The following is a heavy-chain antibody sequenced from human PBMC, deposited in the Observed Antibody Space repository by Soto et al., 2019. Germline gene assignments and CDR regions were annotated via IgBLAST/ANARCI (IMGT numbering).Heavy chain of an antibody. CDR3: AKGHCSSTSCSAMDV. CDR2: IYYSGST. J-gene: IGHJ6*02. Sequence: SETLSLTCTVSGDSIISYYWSWIRQPPGKGLEWIGYIYYSGSTNYNPSLKSRVTISVDTSKNQFSLKLNSVTAADTAVYYCAKGHCSSTSCSAMDVWGQGTTVTVSS. D-gene: IGHD2-2*01. CDR1: GDSIISYY. V-gene: IGHV4-59*08.